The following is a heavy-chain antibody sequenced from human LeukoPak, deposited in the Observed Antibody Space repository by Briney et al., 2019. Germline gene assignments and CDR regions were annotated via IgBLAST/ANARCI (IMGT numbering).Heavy chain of an antibody. Sequence: ASVKVPCKASGYTFTGYYMHWVRQAPGQGLEWMGWINPNSGGTNYAQKFQGRVTMTRDTSISTAYMELSRLRSDDTAVYYCARDSGYSSFFGYWGQGTLVTVSS. J-gene: IGHJ4*02. V-gene: IGHV1-2*02. D-gene: IGHD6-13*01. CDR1: GYTFTGYY. CDR3: ARDSGYSSFFGY. CDR2: INPNSGGT.